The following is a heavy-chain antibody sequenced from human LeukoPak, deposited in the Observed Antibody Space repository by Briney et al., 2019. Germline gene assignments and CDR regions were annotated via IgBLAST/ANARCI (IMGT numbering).Heavy chain of an antibody. CDR1: GGSFSGYY. D-gene: IGHD2-2*01. CDR2: INHSGST. J-gene: IGHJ5*02. Sequence: KPSETLSLTCAVYGGSFSGYYWSWIRQPPGKGLDWIGVINHSGSTNYNPSLKSRVTISVDTSKNQFSLKLSSVTAADTAAYYCARKGTPDIVVVPAAPPGFWFDPWGQGTLVTVSS. V-gene: IGHV4-34*01. CDR3: ARKGTPDIVVVPAAPPGFWFDP.